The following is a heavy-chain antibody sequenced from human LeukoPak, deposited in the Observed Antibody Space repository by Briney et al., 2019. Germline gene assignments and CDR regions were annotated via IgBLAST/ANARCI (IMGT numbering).Heavy chain of an antibody. CDR1: GFTFSSYA. CDR2: ISYDGSNK. Sequence: GGSLRLSCAASGFTFSSYAMHWVRQAPGKGLEWVAVISYDGSNKYYADSAKGRFTISRDNSKNTLYLQMNSLRAEDTAVYYCATYYYDSSGYNGYWGQGTLVTVSS. D-gene: IGHD3-22*01. J-gene: IGHJ4*02. CDR3: ATYYYDSSGYNGY. V-gene: IGHV3-30-3*01.